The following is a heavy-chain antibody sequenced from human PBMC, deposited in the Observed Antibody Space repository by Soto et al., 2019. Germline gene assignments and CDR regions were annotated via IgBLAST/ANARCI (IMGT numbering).Heavy chain of an antibody. CDR3: ARDRESNYYDSSGYYSGYYYGMDV. J-gene: IGHJ6*02. CDR2: IYYSGST. Sequence: PSETLSLTCTVSGGSISSGDYYWSWIRQPPGKGLEWIGYIYYSGSTYYNPSLKSRVTISVDTSKNQFSLKLSSVTAADTAVYYCARDRESNYYDSSGYYSGYYYGMDVWGQGTTVTVSS. CDR1: GGSISSGDYY. D-gene: IGHD3-22*01. V-gene: IGHV4-30-4*01.